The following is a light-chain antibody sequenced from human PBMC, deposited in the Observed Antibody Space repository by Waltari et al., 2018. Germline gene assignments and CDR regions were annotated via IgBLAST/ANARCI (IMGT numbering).Light chain of an antibody. CDR1: QSFSSN. CDR3: QQYNSWPIT. CDR2: GAS. V-gene: IGKV3-15*01. Sequence: EIVMTQSPATLSVSPGERATLSCRASQSFSSNLAWYQQKPAQAPRLLIYGASTRATGIPARFSGSGSGTEFTLTISSLQSEDFALYYCQQYNSWPITFGQGTRLEIK. J-gene: IGKJ5*01.